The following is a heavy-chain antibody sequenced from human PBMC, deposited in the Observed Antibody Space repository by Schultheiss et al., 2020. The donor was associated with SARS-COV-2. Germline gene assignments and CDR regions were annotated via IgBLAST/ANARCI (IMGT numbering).Heavy chain of an antibody. CDR1: GFTFGDYA. Sequence: GGSLRLSCTASGFTFGDYAMSWLRQAPGKGLEWVGFIRSNAYGGTTEYAASVKGRFTISRDDSKSIAYLQMNRLRAEDTAIYYCAKDGRELLYDYFCQGTLVPISS. CDR3: AKDGRELLYDY. J-gene: IGHJ4*02. V-gene: IGHV3-49*03. CDR2: IRSNAYGGTT. D-gene: IGHD1-26*01.